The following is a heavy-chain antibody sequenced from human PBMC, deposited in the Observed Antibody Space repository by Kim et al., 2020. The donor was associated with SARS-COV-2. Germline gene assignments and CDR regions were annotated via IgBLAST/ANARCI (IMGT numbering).Heavy chain of an antibody. CDR1: GFTFSSYS. CDR2: ISSSSSYI. D-gene: IGHD6-13*01. V-gene: IGHV3-21*01. Sequence: GGSLRLSCAASGFTFSSYSMNWVRQAPGKGLEWVSSISSSSSYIYYADSVKGRFTISRDNAKNSLYLQMNSLRAEDTAVYYCASTIAAAGDYYGMDVWGQATTVTVSS. CDR3: ASTIAAAGDYYGMDV. J-gene: IGHJ6*02.